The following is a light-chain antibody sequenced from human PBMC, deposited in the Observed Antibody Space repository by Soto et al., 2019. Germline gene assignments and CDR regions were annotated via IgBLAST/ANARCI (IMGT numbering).Light chain of an antibody. CDR1: QSVSSSY. CDR2: GAS. J-gene: IGKJ2*01. Sequence: EIVLTQSPGTLSLSPGERATLSCRASQSVSSSYLAWYQQKPGQAPRLLIYGASSRATGIPDRFICSGSGTDFTLTISRLEPEDVAVYYCEQYGRSLPYSFGQGTKLEIK. CDR3: EQYGRSLPYS. V-gene: IGKV3-20*01.